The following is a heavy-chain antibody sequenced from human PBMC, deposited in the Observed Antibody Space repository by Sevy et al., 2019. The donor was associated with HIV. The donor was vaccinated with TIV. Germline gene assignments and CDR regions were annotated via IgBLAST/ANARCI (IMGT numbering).Heavy chain of an antibody. CDR1: GYTFSNYG. V-gene: IGHV1-18*01. Sequence: ASVKVSCKTSGYTFSNYGISWVRQAPGQGLEWMGWINGFNGNTQYAQKVQGRVTITTDPSTTTAYMELRSLRSDDTAVDYCARVVVVAADQTTHAFDVWGQGTMVTVSS. J-gene: IGHJ3*01. CDR3: ARVVVVAADQTTHAFDV. D-gene: IGHD2-15*01. CDR2: INGFNGNT.